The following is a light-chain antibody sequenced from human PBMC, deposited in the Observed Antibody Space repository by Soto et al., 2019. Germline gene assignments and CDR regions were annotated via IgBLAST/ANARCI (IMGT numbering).Light chain of an antibody. CDR3: DQYYNLPFN. Sequence: DIQMTQSPSSPSASVGDGLTITCQASQDITNYLNWYQQKPGKAPKLLIYDVSNLKTVVPARFSGSGSGTDFTFTISSLQPEDIATEYGDQYYNLPFNFGPGTEVHIK. J-gene: IGKJ3*01. CDR2: DVS. V-gene: IGKV1-33*01. CDR1: QDITNY.